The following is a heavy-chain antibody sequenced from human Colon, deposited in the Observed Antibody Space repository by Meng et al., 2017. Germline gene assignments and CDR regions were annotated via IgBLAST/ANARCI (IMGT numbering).Heavy chain of an antibody. Sequence: QVQLQESGPGLGRPSETLSLTFTVSCASVSDTNYAWSWIRQPPGKGLEWIGYGSTNHNPSLKSRVTISVDTSKNQFSLTLNSVTAADTAVYYCARDNWGSLDYWGQGTLVTVTS. V-gene: IGHV4-61*01. J-gene: IGHJ4*02. CDR3: ARDNWGSLDY. D-gene: IGHD7-27*01. CDR2: GST. CDR1: CASVSDTNYA.